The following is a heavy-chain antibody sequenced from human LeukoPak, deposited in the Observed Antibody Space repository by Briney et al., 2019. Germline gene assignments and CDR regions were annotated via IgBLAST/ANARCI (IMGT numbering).Heavy chain of an antibody. V-gene: IGHV4-59*12. D-gene: IGHD6-6*01. Sequence: SETLSLTCTVSGGYISSYYWSWIRQPPGKGLEWIGNIYYSGSTAYIPSLKSRATISVDTSKNQFSLKLNSVTAADTAVYYCASGGMRGATRLLFVYWGQGTLVTVSS. CDR2: IYYSGST. CDR1: GGYISSYY. J-gene: IGHJ4*02. CDR3: ASGGMRGATRLLFVY.